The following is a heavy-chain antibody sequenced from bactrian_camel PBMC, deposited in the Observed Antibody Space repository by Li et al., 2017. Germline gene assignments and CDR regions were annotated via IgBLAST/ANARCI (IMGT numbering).Heavy chain of an antibody. D-gene: IGHD3*01. V-gene: IGHV3S40*01. CDR2: INSGGSGT. J-gene: IGHJ4*01. CDR1: GFTFRHFA. Sequence: VQLVESGGGLVQPGGSLRLSCAASGFTFRHFAMSWVRQTPGKGLEWVSNINSGGSGTYYADSVKGRFTISRDNAKDTLYLQMNSLKIEDTAVYYCALGSSRQATMTARGKGTQVTVS.